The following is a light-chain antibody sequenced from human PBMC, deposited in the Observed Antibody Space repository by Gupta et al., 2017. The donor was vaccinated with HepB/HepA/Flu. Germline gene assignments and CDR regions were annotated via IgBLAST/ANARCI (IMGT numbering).Light chain of an antibody. CDR1: ESVSVY. J-gene: IGKJ1*01. CDR3: QQSYSLPWT. V-gene: IGKV1-39*01. Sequence: DVQMIQSPSSLSSSVGDRVTITCRASESVSVYLNWYQQKPGKAPKLLIHTASTLQSGVPSRFSGSGSGTDFTLTISSLQPEDFATYYCQQSYSLPWTFGQGTKVEIK. CDR2: TAS.